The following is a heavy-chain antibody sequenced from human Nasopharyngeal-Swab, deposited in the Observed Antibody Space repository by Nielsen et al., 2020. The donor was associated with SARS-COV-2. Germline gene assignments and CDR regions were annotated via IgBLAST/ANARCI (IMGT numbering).Heavy chain of an antibody. CDR1: GGSISSGGYS. J-gene: IGHJ4*02. CDR2: IYHSGST. V-gene: IGHV4-30-2*01. CDR3: ARAGITYYDY. D-gene: IGHD1-7*01. Sequence: SETLSLTCAVPGGSISSGGYSWSWIRQPPGKGLEWIGYIYHSGSTYYNPSLKSRVTISVDRSKNQFSLKLSSVTAADTAVYYCARAGITYYDYWGQGTLVTVSS.